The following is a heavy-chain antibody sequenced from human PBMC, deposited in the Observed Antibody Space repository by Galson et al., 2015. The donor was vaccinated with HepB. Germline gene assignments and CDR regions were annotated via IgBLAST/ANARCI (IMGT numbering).Heavy chain of an antibody. CDR1: GGSISSDNW. Sequence: ETLSLTCAVSGGSISSDNWWIWVRQPPGKGLEWIGEIHHSGFTTYNPSLKSRVTISVDKSKDQFSLKVTSVTAADTAMYYCARGKYSYGPFDNWGQGTLVTVSS. CDR3: ARGKYSYGPFDN. CDR2: IHHSGFT. D-gene: IGHD5-18*01. V-gene: IGHV4-4*02. J-gene: IGHJ4*02.